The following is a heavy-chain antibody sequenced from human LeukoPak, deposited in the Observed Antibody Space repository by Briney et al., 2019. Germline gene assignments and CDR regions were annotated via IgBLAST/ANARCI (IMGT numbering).Heavy chain of an antibody. J-gene: IGHJ4*02. Sequence: GGSLRLSCAASGFTFSSYGMHWVRQAPGKGLEWVAVIWYDGSNKYYADSVKGRFTISRDNSKNTLYLQMNSLRAEDTAVYYCARDPSYYYDSGGYYLDYWGQGTLVTVSS. D-gene: IGHD3-22*01. CDR3: ARDPSYYYDSGGYYLDY. CDR1: GFTFSSYG. CDR2: IWYDGSNK. V-gene: IGHV3-33*01.